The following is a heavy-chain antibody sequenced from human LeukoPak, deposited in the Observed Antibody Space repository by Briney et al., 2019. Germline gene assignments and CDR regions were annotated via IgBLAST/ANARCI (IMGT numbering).Heavy chain of an antibody. CDR2: IDPYGSDT. V-gene: IGHV5-51*01. D-gene: IGHD1-26*01. CDR3: ARHFEWGVWPQYYYAMDV. Sequence: ESLNISCHVSGYSFTSYSFRLVLQLTANSPQSMGAIDPYGSDTKYSPSFEGQVTISADKSINTAYLLLSSLKASDTAIYYCARHFEWGVWPQYYYAMDVWGQGTAVTVSS. CDR1: GYSFTSYS. J-gene: IGHJ6*02.